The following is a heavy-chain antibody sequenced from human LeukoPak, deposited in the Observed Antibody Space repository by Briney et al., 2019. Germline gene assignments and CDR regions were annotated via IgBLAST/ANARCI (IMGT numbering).Heavy chain of an antibody. CDR3: AKALGQEVSRCYDSSDLGFDY. CDR2: ISWNSGSI. V-gene: IGHV3-9*01. D-gene: IGHD3-22*01. Sequence: GGSLRLSCAASGFTFDDYAMHWVRQAPGKGLEWVSGISWNSGSIGYADSVKGRFTISRDNAKNSLYLQMNSLRAEDTALYYCAKALGQEVSRCYDSSDLGFDYWGQGTLVTVSS. J-gene: IGHJ4*02. CDR1: GFTFDDYA.